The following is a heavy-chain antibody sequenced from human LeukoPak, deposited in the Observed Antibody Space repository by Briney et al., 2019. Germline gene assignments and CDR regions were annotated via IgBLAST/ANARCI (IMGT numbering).Heavy chain of an antibody. D-gene: IGHD2-2*01. V-gene: IGHV3-33*01. CDR2: IWYDGSNK. J-gene: IGHJ4*02. Sequence: PGRSLRLSCAASGFTFSSYGMHWVRQAPGKGLEWVAVIWYDGSNKYYADSVKGRFTISRDNPKNTLYLQMNSLRAEDTAVYYCARGDRPVVPAAMPASWGQGTLVTVSS. CDR3: ARGDRPVVPAAMPAS. CDR1: GFTFSSYG.